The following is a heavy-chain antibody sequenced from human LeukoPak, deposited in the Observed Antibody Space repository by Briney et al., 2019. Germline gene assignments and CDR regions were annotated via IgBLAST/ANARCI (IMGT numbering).Heavy chain of an antibody. V-gene: IGHV3-30-3*01. J-gene: IGHJ4*02. CDR2: ISYDGSNK. CDR3: ARDYSSAGAPDY. CDR1: GFTFSSYA. Sequence: PGGSLRLSCAASGFTFSSYAMHWVRQAPGKGLEWVAVISYDGSNKYYADSVKGRFTISRDNSKNTLYLQMNSLRAEDTAVYYCARDYSSAGAPDYWGQGTLVTVSS. D-gene: IGHD6-25*01.